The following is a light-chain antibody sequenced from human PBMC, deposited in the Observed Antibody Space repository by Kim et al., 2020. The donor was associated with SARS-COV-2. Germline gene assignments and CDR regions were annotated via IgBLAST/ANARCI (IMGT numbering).Light chain of an antibody. V-gene: IGLV3-21*04. CDR1: NIRSKS. CDR3: QVWGSSSDHWV. CDR2: YDS. J-gene: IGLJ3*02. Sequence: SYELTQPPSVSVAPGKTARITCGGNNIRSKSVHWYQQKPGQAPVLVIYYDSDRPSGIPERFSGSNSGNTATLTISRVEAGDEADYYCQVWGSSSDHWVFGGGTQLTVL.